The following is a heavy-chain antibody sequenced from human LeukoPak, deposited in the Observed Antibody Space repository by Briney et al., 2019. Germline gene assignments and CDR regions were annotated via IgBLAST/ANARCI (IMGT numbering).Heavy chain of an antibody. D-gene: IGHD4-17*01. J-gene: IGHJ4*02. CDR3: ARIGRDYGDYFDY. CDR2: IKPDSSEK. Sequence: GGSLRLSCAASGFSFSSSWMSWVRQAPGKAMEWVANIKPDSSEKHYVDSVKGRFTISRDNAKNSLFLQMDSLRAGDTAVYYCARIGRDYGDYFDYWGQGTVVTVSS. CDR1: GFSFSSSW. V-gene: IGHV3-7*05.